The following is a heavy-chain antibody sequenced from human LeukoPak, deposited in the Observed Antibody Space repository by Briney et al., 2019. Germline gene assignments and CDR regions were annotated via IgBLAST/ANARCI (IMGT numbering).Heavy chain of an antibody. Sequence: SETLSLTCAVYGGSFSGYYWSWIRQPPGKGLEWIGYIYYSGSTNYNPSLKSRVTISVDTSKNQFSLKLSSVTAADTAVYYCARGGLGFGPPDAFDIWGQGTMVTVSS. CDR3: ARGGLGFGPPDAFDI. D-gene: IGHD3-16*01. CDR1: GGSFSGYY. CDR2: IYYSGST. V-gene: IGHV4-59*01. J-gene: IGHJ3*02.